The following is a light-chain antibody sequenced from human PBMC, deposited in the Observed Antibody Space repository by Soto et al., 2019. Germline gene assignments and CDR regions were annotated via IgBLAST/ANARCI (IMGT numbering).Light chain of an antibody. CDR2: GAS. Sequence: EIVLTQSPGTLSLSPGERATLSCRASQSVSAGHLAWYQQKPGQAPRLLIYGASSRATGIPDRFSGSGSGTDFTLTISSLQAEDVAVYFCQQYYRTPPTFGPGTRVEI. V-gene: IGKV3-20*01. CDR1: QSVSAGH. J-gene: IGKJ3*01. CDR3: QQYYRTPPT.